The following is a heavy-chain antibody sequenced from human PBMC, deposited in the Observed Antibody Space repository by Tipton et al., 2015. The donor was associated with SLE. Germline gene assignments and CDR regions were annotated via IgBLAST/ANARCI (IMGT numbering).Heavy chain of an antibody. Sequence: QVQLVQSGAEVKKPGASVKVSCKASGYTFTSYGISWVRQAPGQGLEWMGWISAYNGNTNYAQKLQGRVTMTTDTSTRTAYMELRSLRSDHTAVYYCARDLGYFGWLLSGAFDIWGRETMVTVSS. CDR3: ARDLGYFGWLLSGAFDI. CDR1: GYTFTSYG. CDR2: ISAYNGNT. V-gene: IGHV1-18*01. D-gene: IGHD3-9*01. J-gene: IGHJ3*02.